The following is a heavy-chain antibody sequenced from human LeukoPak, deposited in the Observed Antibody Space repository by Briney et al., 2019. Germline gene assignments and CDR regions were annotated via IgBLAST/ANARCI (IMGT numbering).Heavy chain of an antibody. J-gene: IGHJ4*02. CDR3: AREGSSGWQLMNFDY. Sequence: ASVKVSCKASGYTFTSYYMHWVRQAPGQGPEWMGIINPSGGSTSYAQKFQGRVTMTRDTSTSTVYMELSSLRSEDTAVYYCAREGSSGWQLMNFDYWGQGTLVTVSS. D-gene: IGHD6-19*01. CDR2: INPSGGST. CDR1: GYTFTSYY. V-gene: IGHV1-46*01.